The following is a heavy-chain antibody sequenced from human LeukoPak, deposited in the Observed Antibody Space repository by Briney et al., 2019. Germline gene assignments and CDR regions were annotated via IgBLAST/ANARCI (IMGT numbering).Heavy chain of an antibody. CDR3: ARGDDRVVGIGFDY. J-gene: IGHJ4*02. D-gene: IGHD2-2*01. CDR2: ISSSSSYI. CDR1: GFTFSSYS. V-gene: IGHV3-21*01. Sequence: NPGGSLRLSCAASGFTFSSYSMNWVRQAPGKGLEWVSSISSSSSYIYYADSVKGRFTISRDNAKNSLYLQMNSLRAEDTAVYYCARGDDRVVGIGFDYWGQGTLVTVSS.